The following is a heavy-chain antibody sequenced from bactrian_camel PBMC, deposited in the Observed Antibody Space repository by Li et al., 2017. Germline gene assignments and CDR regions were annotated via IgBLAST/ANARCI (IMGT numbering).Heavy chain of an antibody. V-gene: IGHV3S1*01. CDR2: KTTSSGRT. Sequence: HVQLVESGGGSVQAGGSLRLSCASSEPAFSRRCMGWFRQAPGKEREGVAQKTTSSGRTSYADSVKGRFTISQDNAKNTVYLQMNDLQSEDTALYYCVNLWRWDGFEDQAWGQGTQVTVS. CDR1: EPAFSRRC. CDR3: VNLWRWDGFEDQA. D-gene: IGHD3*01. J-gene: IGHJ6*01.